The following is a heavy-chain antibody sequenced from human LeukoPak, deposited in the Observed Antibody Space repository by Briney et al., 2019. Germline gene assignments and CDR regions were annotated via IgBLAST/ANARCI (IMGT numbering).Heavy chain of an antibody. D-gene: IGHD3-16*02. CDR2: IYYSGST. Sequence: SETLSLTCTVSGGSISSYYWSWIRQHPGKGLEWIGYIYYSGSTYYNPSLKSRVTISVDTSKNRFSLKLSSVTAADTAVYYCARAFYYDYVWGSYRSSAPSFDYWGQGTLVTVSS. CDR1: GGSISSYY. J-gene: IGHJ4*02. V-gene: IGHV4-59*06. CDR3: ARAFYYDYVWGSYRSSAPSFDY.